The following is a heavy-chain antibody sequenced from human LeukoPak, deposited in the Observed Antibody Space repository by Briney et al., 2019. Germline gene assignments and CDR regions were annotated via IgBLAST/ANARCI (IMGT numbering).Heavy chain of an antibody. Sequence: GAPVKVSCKASGYTFSGYYIHWVRQAPGQGLEWLGWINPNSGGTNYAQKFQGRVTMTRDTSISTAYMELSRLRSDDTAVYYCASGGAAYCSSASCYHMEYFDYWGQGTLVTVSS. CDR3: ASGGAAYCSSASCYHMEYFDY. CDR1: GYTFSGYY. J-gene: IGHJ4*02. CDR2: INPNSGGT. D-gene: IGHD2-2*01. V-gene: IGHV1-2*02.